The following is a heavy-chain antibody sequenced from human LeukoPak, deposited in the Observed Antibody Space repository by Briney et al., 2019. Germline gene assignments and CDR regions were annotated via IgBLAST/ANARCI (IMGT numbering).Heavy chain of an antibody. D-gene: IGHD5-18*01. V-gene: IGHV3-7*03. J-gene: IGHJ4*02. CDR2: IKQNGSEK. CDR3: ARKSKQLWLRFIDY. Sequence: GGSLRLSCVASGYTFSRYWMTWVRQAPGEGLEWVANIKQNGSEKYYVDSVKGRFTISRDNAKNSLYLQMNSLRAEDTTVYYCARKSKQLWLRFIDYWGQGTLVTVSS. CDR1: GYTFSRYW.